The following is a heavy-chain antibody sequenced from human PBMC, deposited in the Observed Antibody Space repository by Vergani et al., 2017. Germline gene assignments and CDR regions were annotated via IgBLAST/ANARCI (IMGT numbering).Heavy chain of an antibody. CDR3: AGTAARCYYYYYYYMDV. CDR2: IIPICGTA. D-gene: IGHD2-15*01. Sequence: QVQLVQSGAEVKKPGSSLKVSCKASGGTFSSYAISWVRQAPGQGLEWMGGIIPICGTANYANKFQGRVTITADESTSTAYMGLSSLRAEDTAVYYCAGTAARCYYYYYYYMDVWGQGTTVTVSS. CDR1: GGTFSSYA. J-gene: IGHJ6*03. V-gene: IGHV1-69*12.